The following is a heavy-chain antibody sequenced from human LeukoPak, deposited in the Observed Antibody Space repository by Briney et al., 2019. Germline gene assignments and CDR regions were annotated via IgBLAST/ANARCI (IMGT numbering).Heavy chain of an antibody. D-gene: IGHD2-15*01. CDR1: GYTFTGYY. V-gene: IGHV1-2*02. Sequence: GASVKVSCKASGYTFTGYYMHWVRQAPGRGLEWVGWINPNSGGTNYAQKFQGRVTMTRDTSISTAYMELSRLRSDDTAVYYCARDLSGWYYFDYWGQGTLVTVSS. J-gene: IGHJ4*02. CDR3: ARDLSGWYYFDY. CDR2: INPNSGGT.